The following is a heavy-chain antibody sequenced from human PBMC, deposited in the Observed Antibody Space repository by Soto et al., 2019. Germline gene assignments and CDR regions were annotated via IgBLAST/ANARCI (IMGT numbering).Heavy chain of an antibody. CDR3: ATQGKDYSGYDKPPYYYYYYMDV. V-gene: IGHV5-51*01. CDR2: IYPGDSDT. CDR1: GYSFTSYW. D-gene: IGHD5-12*01. J-gene: IGHJ6*03. Sequence: GESLKISCKGSGYSFTSYWIGWVRQMPGKGLEWMGIIYPGDSDTRYSPSFQGQVTISADKSISTAYLQWSSLKASDTAMYYCATQGKDYSGYDKPPYYYYYYMDVWGKGTTVTVSS.